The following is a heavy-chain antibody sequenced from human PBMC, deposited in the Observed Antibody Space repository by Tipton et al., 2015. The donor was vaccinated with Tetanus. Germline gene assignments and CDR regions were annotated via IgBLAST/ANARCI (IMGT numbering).Heavy chain of an antibody. CDR3: ARDSYYSSRWSFADY. CDR1: GDSISSGDFY. D-gene: IGHD3-22*01. J-gene: IGHJ4*02. CDR2: IYFTGTT. Sequence: TLSLTCTVSGDSISSGDFYWSWIRQHPGKGLEWIGYIYFTGTTYYNPSLEGRLTISIDTSKNQFSLELTSVTAADTAVYYCARDSYYSSRWSFADYWGQRTLVTVSS. V-gene: IGHV4-31*03.